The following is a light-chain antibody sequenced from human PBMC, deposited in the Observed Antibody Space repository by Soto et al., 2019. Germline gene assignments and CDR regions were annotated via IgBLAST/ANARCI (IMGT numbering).Light chain of an antibody. CDR1: QSFSTN. CDR3: QQYNNWPLT. CDR2: GAS. V-gene: IGKV3-15*01. Sequence: EIVMTQSPATLSVSPGERATLSCRASQSFSTNLAWYQQKPGQAPRLLIYGASTRATGIPVRFSGGGSGTEFTLTISGLQSEDFAVYYCQQYNNWPLTFGGGTKVEIK. J-gene: IGKJ4*01.